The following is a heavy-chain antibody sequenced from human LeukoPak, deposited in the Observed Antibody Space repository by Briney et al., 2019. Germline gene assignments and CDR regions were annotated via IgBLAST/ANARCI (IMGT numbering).Heavy chain of an antibody. Sequence: GGSLRLSCAASGFTFSSYAMSWVRQAPGKGLEWVSGTSGSGDITYYADSVKGRVTVSRDNSKNTLYLQMTSLRAEDTAVYYCAKADGFTVTTHFDYWGQGTLVTVSS. V-gene: IGHV3-23*01. J-gene: IGHJ4*02. D-gene: IGHD4-17*01. CDR3: AKADGFTVTTHFDY. CDR2: TSGSGDIT. CDR1: GFTFSSYA.